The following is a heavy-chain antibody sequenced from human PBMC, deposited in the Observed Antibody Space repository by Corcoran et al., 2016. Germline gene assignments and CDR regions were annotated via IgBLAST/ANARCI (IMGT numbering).Heavy chain of an antibody. D-gene: IGHD3-10*01. CDR2: IYYSGST. Sequence: QVQLQESGPGLVKPSETLSLTCTVSGGSISSYYWSWIRQPPGKGLEWIGYIYYSGSTNYNPSLKSRVTISVDTSKNQFSLKLSSVTAADTAVYSWARAAHDGGSYYNAGDYFDYWGQGTLVTVSS. CDR1: GGSISSYY. V-gene: IGHV4-59*01. J-gene: IGHJ4*02. CDR3: ARAAHDGGSYYNAGDYFDY.